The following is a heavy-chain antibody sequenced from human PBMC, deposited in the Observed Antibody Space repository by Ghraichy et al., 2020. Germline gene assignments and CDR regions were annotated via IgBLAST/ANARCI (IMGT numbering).Heavy chain of an antibody. V-gene: IGHV3-30-3*01. Sequence: GGSLRLSCAASGFTFSSYAMHWVRQAPGKGLEWVAVISYDGSNKYYADSVKGRFTISRDNSKNTLYLQMNSLRAEDTAVYYCARAFNLRYQLPNYWGQGTLVTVSS. CDR2: ISYDGSNK. CDR3: ARAFNLRYQLPNY. D-gene: IGHD2-2*01. J-gene: IGHJ4*02. CDR1: GFTFSSYA.